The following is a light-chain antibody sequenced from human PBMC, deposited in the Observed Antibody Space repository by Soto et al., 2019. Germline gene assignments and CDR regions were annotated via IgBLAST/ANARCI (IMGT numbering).Light chain of an antibody. CDR1: SSNIGSNF. Sequence: QSVLAQTPSASGTPGQRVTISCSGSSSNIGSNFVYWNQKLPGTAPKLLMYKDNHRPSGVPDRFSGSKSGTSASLAISGLRSEDEADYYCAAWNDSLSGLYVFGTATKVTV. V-gene: IGLV1-47*01. J-gene: IGLJ1*01. CDR3: AAWNDSLSGLYV. CDR2: KDN.